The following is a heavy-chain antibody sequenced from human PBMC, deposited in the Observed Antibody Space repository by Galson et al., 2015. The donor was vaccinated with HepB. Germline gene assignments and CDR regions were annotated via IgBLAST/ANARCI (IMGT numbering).Heavy chain of an antibody. J-gene: IGHJ5*02. CDR3: ARGRLNYYGSGSPTPLNWFDP. CDR2: ISSSSSDI. D-gene: IGHD3-10*01. Sequence: SLRLSCAASGFTFSSYCMNWVRQAPGKGLEWVSSISSSSSDIYYADSVKGRFTISRDNAKNSLYLQMNSLRAEDTAVYYCARGRLNYYGSGSPTPLNWFDPWGQGTLVTVSS. V-gene: IGHV3-21*01. CDR1: GFTFSSYC.